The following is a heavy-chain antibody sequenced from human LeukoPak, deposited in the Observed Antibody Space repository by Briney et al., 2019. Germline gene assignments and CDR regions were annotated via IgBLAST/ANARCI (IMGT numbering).Heavy chain of an antibody. D-gene: IGHD2-15*01. CDR1: GGSFSGYY. V-gene: IGHV4-34*01. Sequence: SETLSLTCAVYGGSFSGYYWSWIRLPPGKGLEWIGEINHSGSTNYNPSLKSRVTISVDTSKNQFSLKLSSVTAADTAVYYCARGRYCSGGSCKKNYYMDVWGKGTTVTVSS. CDR2: INHSGST. J-gene: IGHJ6*03. CDR3: ARGRYCSGGSCKKNYYMDV.